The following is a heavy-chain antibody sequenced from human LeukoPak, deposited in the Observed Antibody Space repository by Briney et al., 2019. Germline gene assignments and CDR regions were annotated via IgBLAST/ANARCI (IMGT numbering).Heavy chain of an antibody. J-gene: IGHJ4*02. V-gene: IGHV1-2*02. CDR2: INFSGGT. Sequence: ASVKVSCKASGYPFTSFYMNWVRQAPGQGLEWLGWINFSGGTQYAEKFRGRVTITRDTSKATGCMELTGLTSDDTAVYYCARDLRLFDYWGQGTLVTVSS. CDR3: ARDLRLFDY. D-gene: IGHD3-3*01. CDR1: GYPFTSFY.